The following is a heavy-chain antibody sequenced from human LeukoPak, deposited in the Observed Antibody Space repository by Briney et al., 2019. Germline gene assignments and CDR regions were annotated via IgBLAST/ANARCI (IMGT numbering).Heavy chain of an antibody. CDR3: ARPRFWFGELLEAFDI. CDR1: GYTFTGYY. D-gene: IGHD3-10*01. J-gene: IGHJ3*02. CDR2: INPNSGGT. V-gene: IGHV1-2*02. Sequence: EASVAVSCKASGYTFTGYYMHWVRQAPGQGLEWMGWINPNSGGTNYAQMFQGRVTMTRDTSISTAYMELSRLRSDDTAVYYCARPRFWFGELLEAFDIWGQGTMVTVSS.